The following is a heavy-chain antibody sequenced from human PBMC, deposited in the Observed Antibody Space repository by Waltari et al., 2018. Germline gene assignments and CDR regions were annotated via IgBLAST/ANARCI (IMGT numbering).Heavy chain of an antibody. CDR2: INWNSGSI. V-gene: IGHV3-9*01. D-gene: IGHD3-22*01. CDR3: VKKNDEVYDRNGLVYDAFDM. J-gene: IGHJ3*02. Sequence: EVQLVESGGGLVQPGRYLRLSCAASGFTFDDYAMHWVRQVPGKGLEWVSGINWNSGSIGYGDSVKGRFIISRDNARNFLYLQMNSLTTEDTALYYCVKKNDEVYDRNGLVYDAFDMWGQGTMVTVSS. CDR1: GFTFDDYA.